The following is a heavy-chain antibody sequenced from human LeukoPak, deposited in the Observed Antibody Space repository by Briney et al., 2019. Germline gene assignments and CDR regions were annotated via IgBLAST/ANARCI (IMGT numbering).Heavy chain of an antibody. CDR3: ARGWYGAFDI. D-gene: IGHD1-14*01. CDR2: IKEDGSDK. Sequence: GGSLRLSCAASGFTFSSYAMTWVRQAPGKGLEWVAIIKEDGSDKYYVDSVRGRFTISRDNAKNSLYLQMNSLRAEDTAVYYCARGWYGAFDIWGQGTMVSVSS. J-gene: IGHJ3*02. V-gene: IGHV3-7*01. CDR1: GFTFSSYA.